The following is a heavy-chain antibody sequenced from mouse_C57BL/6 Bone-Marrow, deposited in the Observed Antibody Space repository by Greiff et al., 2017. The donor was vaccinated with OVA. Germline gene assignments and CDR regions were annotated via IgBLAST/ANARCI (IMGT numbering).Heavy chain of an antibody. CDR1: GYTFTSYW. V-gene: IGHV1-5*01. CDR2: IYPGNSDT. J-gene: IGHJ2*01. CDR3: LYGSFFDY. Sequence: EVKLLEPGTVLVRPGASVKMSCKTSGYTFTSYWMHWVKQRPGQGLEWIGAIYPGNSDTSYNQKFKGKAKLTAVTSSSTAYMELSSLTNEDSAVYYCLYGSFFDYWGQGTTLTVSS. D-gene: IGHD1-1*02.